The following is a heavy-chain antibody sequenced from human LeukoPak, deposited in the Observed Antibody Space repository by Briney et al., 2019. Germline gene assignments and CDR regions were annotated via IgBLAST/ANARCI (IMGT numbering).Heavy chain of an antibody. CDR3: ARRGRQYSSDHGMDV. V-gene: IGHV5-51*01. Sequence: GESLKISCKGSGYSFTSYWIGWARQMPGKGLEWMGIIYPGDSDTRYSPSFQGQVTISADKSISTAYLQWSSLKASDTAMYYCARRGRQYSSDHGMDVWGQGTTVTVSS. CDR1: GYSFTSYW. J-gene: IGHJ6*02. D-gene: IGHD6-19*01. CDR2: IYPGDSDT.